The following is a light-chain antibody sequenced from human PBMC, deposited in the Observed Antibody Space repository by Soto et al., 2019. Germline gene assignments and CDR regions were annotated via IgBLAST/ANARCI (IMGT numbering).Light chain of an antibody. J-gene: IGLJ3*02. CDR2: EVS. CDR3: SSDTSSNSVV. Sequence: QSVLTQPASVSGSPGQSITISCTGTSSDVGGYNFVSWFQQHPGKAPKLMIYEVSNRPSGVSNRFSGSKSGNTASLTISGLQAEDEADYYCSSDTSSNSVVFGGGTKLTV. CDR1: SSDVGGYNF. V-gene: IGLV2-14*01.